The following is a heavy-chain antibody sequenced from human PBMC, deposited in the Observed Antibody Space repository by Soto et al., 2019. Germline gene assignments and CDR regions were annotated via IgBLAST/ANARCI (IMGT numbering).Heavy chain of an antibody. D-gene: IGHD2-2*01. Sequence: PSETLSLTCAVYGGSFSGYYWSWIRQPPGKGLEWIGEINHSGSTNYNPSLKSRVTTSVDTSKNQFSLKLSSVTAADTAVYYCARGGVVPAAMNPYGMDVWGQGTTVTVSS. CDR2: INHSGST. V-gene: IGHV4-34*01. CDR1: GGSFSGYY. J-gene: IGHJ6*02. CDR3: ARGGVVPAAMNPYGMDV.